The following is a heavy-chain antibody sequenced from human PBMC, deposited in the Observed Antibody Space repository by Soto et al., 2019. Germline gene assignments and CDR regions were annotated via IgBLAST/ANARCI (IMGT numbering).Heavy chain of an antibody. Sequence: ASVKVSCKASGYSFSGYYMNWVRQAPGQGLEWMGWIKPNSGGTDYAQKFQGRVTMTRDASISTAYMELRGLRYDDTAVYYCARTRGVIPRVTYNWFDPWGQGTLVTVSS. CDR1: GYSFSGYY. D-gene: IGHD3-10*01. CDR2: IKPNSGGT. J-gene: IGHJ5*02. V-gene: IGHV1-2*02. CDR3: ARTRGVIPRVTYNWFDP.